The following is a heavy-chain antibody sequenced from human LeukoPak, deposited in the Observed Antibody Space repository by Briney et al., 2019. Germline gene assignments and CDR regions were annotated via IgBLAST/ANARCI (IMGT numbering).Heavy chain of an antibody. D-gene: IGHD3-22*01. CDR2: IYYSGST. Sequence: SETLSLTCTVSGGSISSSSYYWGWIRQPPGKGLEWIGSIYYSGSTYYNPSLKSRVTISVDTSKNQFSLKLSPVTAADTAVYYCARDYYDSSGYYNWGQGTLVTVSS. V-gene: IGHV4-39*02. CDR3: ARDYYDSSGYYN. CDR1: GGSISSSSYY. J-gene: IGHJ4*02.